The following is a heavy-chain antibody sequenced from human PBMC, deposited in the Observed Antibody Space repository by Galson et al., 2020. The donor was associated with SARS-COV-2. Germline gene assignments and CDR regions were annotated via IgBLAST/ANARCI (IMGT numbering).Heavy chain of an antibody. CDR1: GFTFSSYG. Sequence: GGSLRLSCAASGFTFSSYGMHWVRQAPGKGLEWVAVIWYDGSNKYYADSVKGRFTISRDNSKNTLYLQMNSLRAEDTAVYYCARDGSGSYWYAFDIWGQGTMVTVSS. V-gene: IGHV3-33*01. J-gene: IGHJ3*02. CDR2: IWYDGSNK. CDR3: ARDGSGSYWYAFDI. D-gene: IGHD1-26*01.